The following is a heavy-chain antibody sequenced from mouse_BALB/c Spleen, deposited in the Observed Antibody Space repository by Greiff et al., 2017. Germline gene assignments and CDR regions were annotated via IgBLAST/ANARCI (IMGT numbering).Heavy chain of an antibody. V-gene: IGHV5-12-2*01. J-gene: IGHJ4*01. Sequence: EVMLVESGGGLVQPGGSLKLSCAASGFTFSSYTMSWVRQTPEKRLEWVAYISNGGGSTYYPDTVKGRFTISRDNAKNTLYLQMSSLKSEDTAMYYCARHEDYGSSYEGYAMDYWGQGTSVTVSS. CDR2: ISNGGGST. CDR3: ARHEDYGSSYEGYAMDY. D-gene: IGHD1-1*01. CDR1: GFTFSSYT.